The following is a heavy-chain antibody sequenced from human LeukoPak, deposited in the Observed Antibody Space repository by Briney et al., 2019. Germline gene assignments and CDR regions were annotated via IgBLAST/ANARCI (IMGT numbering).Heavy chain of an antibody. CDR3: AKDMQTWPRFPDY. D-gene: IGHD5-12*01. CDR2: ISGSGGST. J-gene: IGHJ4*02. CDR1: GFTFSSYA. V-gene: IGHV3-23*01. Sequence: GGSLRLSCAASGFTFSSYAMSWVRQAPGKGLEWVSAISGSGGSTYYADSVKGRFTSSRDNPKNTLYLQMNGLRVEDTAVYYCAKDMQTWPRFPDYWGQGTMVTVSS.